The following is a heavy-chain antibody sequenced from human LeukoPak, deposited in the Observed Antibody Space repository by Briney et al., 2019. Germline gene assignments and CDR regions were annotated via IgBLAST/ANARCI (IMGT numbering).Heavy chain of an antibody. V-gene: IGHV4-31*03. CDR3: ARDPVFRWFDP. D-gene: IGHD3-10*01. CDR2: IYYSGST. J-gene: IGHJ5*02. Sequence: SETLSLTCTVSGGSISSGGYYWSWIRQHPGKGLEWIGYIYYSGSTYYNPSLKSRVTISVDTSKNQVSLKLSSVTAADTAVYYCARDPVFRWFDPWGQGTLVTVSS. CDR1: GGSISSGGYY.